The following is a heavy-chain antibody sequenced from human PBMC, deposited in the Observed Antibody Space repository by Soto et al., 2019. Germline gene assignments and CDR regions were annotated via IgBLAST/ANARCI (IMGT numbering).Heavy chain of an antibody. CDR3: AKARYEYLWGNYRSTGNFDS. CDR1: GFTFRWFG. CDR2: ISNDGSNE. Sequence: HPGGSLRLSCAGSGFTFRWFGMNWVRQAPGKGLEWVARISNDGSNEYYVDSVKGRFTISRDNSKNTVHLQMESLRVDDTAVYYCAKARYEYLWGNYRSTGNFDSWGQGTLVTVSS. V-gene: IGHV3-30*18. D-gene: IGHD3-16*02. J-gene: IGHJ4*02.